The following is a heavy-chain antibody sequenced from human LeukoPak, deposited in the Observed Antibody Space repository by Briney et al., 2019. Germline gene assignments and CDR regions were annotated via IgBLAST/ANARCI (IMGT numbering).Heavy chain of an antibody. CDR2: IIPIFGTA. D-gene: IGHD3-10*01. V-gene: IGHV1-69*13. CDR1: GGTFSSYA. J-gene: IGHJ4*02. Sequence: SVKVSCKASGGTFSSYAISWVRQAPGQGLEWMGGIIPIFGTANYAQKFQGRVTITADESTSTAYMELSSLRSEDTAVYYCARDICGGSGTVGLDYWGQGTLVTVSS. CDR3: ARDICGGSGTVGLDY.